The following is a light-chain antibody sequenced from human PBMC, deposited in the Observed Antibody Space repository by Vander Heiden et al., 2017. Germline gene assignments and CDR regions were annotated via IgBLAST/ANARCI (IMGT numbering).Light chain of an antibody. Sequence: DVVMTQSPLSLSVTLGQPASISCRSSQSLVYSNGNTYLNWFHQRPGQSPRRLIYKVSNRDSGVPDRFSGSGSGTDFTLKISRVEAEDVGVYYCMQGRYLDTFGQGTKVEIK. CDR1: QSLVYSNGNTY. J-gene: IGKJ1*01. CDR3: MQGRYLDT. CDR2: KVS. V-gene: IGKV2-30*01.